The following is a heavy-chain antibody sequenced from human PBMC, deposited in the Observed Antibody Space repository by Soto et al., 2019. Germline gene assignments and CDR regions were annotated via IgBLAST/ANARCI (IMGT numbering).Heavy chain of an antibody. Sequence: PSETLSLTCAVYGGSFSGYYWSWIRQPPGKGLEWIGEINHSGSTNYNPSLKSRVAISVDTSKNQFSLKLSSVTAADTAVYYCARGPPYCSGGSCYSYWFDPWGQGTLVT. CDR1: GGSFSGYY. J-gene: IGHJ5*02. CDR2: INHSGST. CDR3: ARGPPYCSGGSCYSYWFDP. D-gene: IGHD2-15*01. V-gene: IGHV4-34*01.